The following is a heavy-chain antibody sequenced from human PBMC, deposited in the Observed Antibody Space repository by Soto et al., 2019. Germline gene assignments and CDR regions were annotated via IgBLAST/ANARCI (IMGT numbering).Heavy chain of an antibody. Sequence: QVQLQESGPGLVKPSETLSLTCTVSGGSISSYYWSWIRQPPRKGLEWIGYIYYSGSTNYNPSLTSRVTLHVDTSKNQFSLKVSAVTAADTAVDYCARQGTRGSYYFDYWGQGTLVTVSS. J-gene: IGHJ4*01. CDR2: IYYSGST. D-gene: IGHD1-26*01. CDR1: GGSISSYY. V-gene: IGHV4-59*08. CDR3: ARQGTRGSYYFDY.